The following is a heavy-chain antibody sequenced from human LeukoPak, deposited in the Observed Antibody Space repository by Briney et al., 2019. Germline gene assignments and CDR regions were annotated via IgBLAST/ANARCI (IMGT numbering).Heavy chain of an antibody. CDR2: IWYDGSNK. V-gene: IGHV3-33*01. CDR3: ARDYYDSSGYSVFDY. J-gene: IGHJ4*02. CDR1: GFTFSSYG. D-gene: IGHD3-22*01. Sequence: PGGPLRLSCAASGFTFSSYGMHWVRQAPGKGLEWVAVIWYDGSNKYYADSVKGRFTISRDNSKNTLYLQMNSLRAEDTAVYYCARDYYDSSGYSVFDYWGQGTLVTVSS.